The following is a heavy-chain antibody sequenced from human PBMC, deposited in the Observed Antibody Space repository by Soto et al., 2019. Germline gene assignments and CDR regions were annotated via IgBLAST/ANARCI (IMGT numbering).Heavy chain of an antibody. J-gene: IGHJ3*01. Sequence: EMQLVESGGGLVQPGRSLRLSCAASGFTFDDYAMHWVRQVPGKGLEWVSGISWNSEVKLYADTTKGRFAISRDNAKNSLYLQIDGLGVEDTAFYYCVKDRQFLEAWGAFDVWGQGTLVTVSS. CDR2: ISWNSEVK. V-gene: IGHV3-9*01. CDR3: VKDRQFLEAWGAFDV. CDR1: GFTFDDYA. D-gene: IGHD3-3*01.